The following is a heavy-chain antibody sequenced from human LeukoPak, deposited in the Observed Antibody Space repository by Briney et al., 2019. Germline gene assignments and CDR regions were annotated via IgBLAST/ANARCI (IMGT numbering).Heavy chain of an antibody. D-gene: IGHD3-16*01. Sequence: PGGSLRLSCVASGFTFNNHSMNWVRQAPGAGLEWVSSISSTSTYITYADSVKGRFTISRDNANNSMYLQMDSLRAEDTAVYYCARDPPSRGTRYFDYWGQGTLVTVSS. CDR1: GFTFNNHS. CDR2: ISSTSTYI. J-gene: IGHJ4*02. CDR3: ARDPPSRGTRYFDY. V-gene: IGHV3-21*01.